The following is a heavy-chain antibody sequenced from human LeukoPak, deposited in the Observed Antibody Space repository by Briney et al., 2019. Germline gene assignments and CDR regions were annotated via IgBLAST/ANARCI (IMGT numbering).Heavy chain of an antibody. CDR2: INHSGST. Sequence: SETLSLTCAVYGGSFSGYYWSWIRQPPGKGLEWIGEINHSGSTNYNPSLKSRVTISVDTSKNQLSLKLGSVTAADTAVYYCARVPHYYDSSGYHRTAGYWGQGTLVTVSS. J-gene: IGHJ4*02. D-gene: IGHD3-22*01. V-gene: IGHV4-34*01. CDR1: GGSFSGYY. CDR3: ARVPHYYDSSGYHRTAGY.